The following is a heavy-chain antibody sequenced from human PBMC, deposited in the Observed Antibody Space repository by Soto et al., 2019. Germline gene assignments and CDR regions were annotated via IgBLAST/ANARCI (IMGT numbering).Heavy chain of an antibody. Sequence: GGSLRLSCAASGFTFSSYGMHWVRQAPGKGLEWVAVISYDGSNKYYADSVKGRFTISRDNSKNTLYLQMNSLRAEDTAVYYCAKDNVLRYFDDPTALDYWGQGTLVTVSS. V-gene: IGHV3-30*18. D-gene: IGHD3-9*01. J-gene: IGHJ4*02. CDR3: AKDNVLRYFDDPTALDY. CDR2: ISYDGSNK. CDR1: GFTFSSYG.